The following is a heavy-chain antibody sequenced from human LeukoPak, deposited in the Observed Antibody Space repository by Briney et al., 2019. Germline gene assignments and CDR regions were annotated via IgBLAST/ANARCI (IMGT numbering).Heavy chain of an antibody. CDR2: TYYRSNWYN. Sequence: PSQTLSLTCAISGDSVSSNSAGWNWIRQSPSRGLEWLGRTYYRSNWYNDYALSVKSRITIDPDTSKNQFSLHLNSVTPEDTAVYYCAREVAVAGPFDYWGQGILVTVSS. V-gene: IGHV6-1*01. CDR1: GDSVSSNSAG. J-gene: IGHJ4*02. D-gene: IGHD6-19*01. CDR3: AREVAVAGPFDY.